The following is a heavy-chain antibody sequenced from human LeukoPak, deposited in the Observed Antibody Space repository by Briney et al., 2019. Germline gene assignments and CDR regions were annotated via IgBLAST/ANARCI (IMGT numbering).Heavy chain of an antibody. V-gene: IGHV3-23*01. D-gene: IGHD3-10*01. J-gene: IGHJ6*02. Sequence: GGSLRLSCAASGFTFSTYAVNWVRQAPGKGLEWVSTISGSGDSTYYADSVKGRFTISRHNSKNTLYLQMNSLRAEDTAVYYCARDHWLRYYGSGGAYYYYYGMDVWGQGTTVTVSS. CDR3: ARDHWLRYYGSGGAYYYYYGMDV. CDR2: ISGSGDST. CDR1: GFTFSTYA.